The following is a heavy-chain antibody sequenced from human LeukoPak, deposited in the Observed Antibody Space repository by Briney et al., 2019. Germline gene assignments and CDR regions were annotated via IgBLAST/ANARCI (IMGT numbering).Heavy chain of an antibody. Sequence: SETLSLTCTVSGGSISGGNYQWGWIRQPPGKGLEWIGEINHSGSTNYNPSLKSRVTISIDTSKNQFSLILSSVTAADTAVYYCARGLSDVYWGQGTLVTVSS. CDR3: ARGLSDVY. CDR2: INHSGST. J-gene: IGHJ4*02. V-gene: IGHV4-39*07. CDR1: GGSISGGNYQ.